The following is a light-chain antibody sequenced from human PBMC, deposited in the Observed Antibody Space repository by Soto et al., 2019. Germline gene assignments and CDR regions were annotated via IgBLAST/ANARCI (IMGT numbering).Light chain of an antibody. J-gene: IGLJ1*01. Sequence: QSVLTQPASVSGSPGQSITISCTGTSSDVGLYDYVSWYQQHPGKAPQLMIYAVSNRPSGVSNRFSASKSGNTASLFISGLQAEDEADYYSSSYTSDSSYVFGSGTKGTAL. V-gene: IGLV2-14*01. CDR2: AVS. CDR3: SSYTSDSSYV. CDR1: SSDVGLYDY.